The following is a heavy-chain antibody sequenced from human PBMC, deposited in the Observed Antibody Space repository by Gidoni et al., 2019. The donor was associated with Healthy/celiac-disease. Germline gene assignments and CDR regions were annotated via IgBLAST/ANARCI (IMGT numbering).Heavy chain of an antibody. V-gene: IGHV7-4-1*02. CDR2: INTNTGNP. CDR3: ARGPRDDYIWGSYRYGLDY. Sequence: QVQLVQSGSELKKPGASVKVSCKASGYTFTSYAMNWVRQAPGQGLEWMGWINTNTGNPTYAQGFTGRFVFSLDTSVSTAYLQISSLKAEDTAVYYCARGPRDDYIWGSYRYGLDYWGQGTLVTVSS. CDR1: GYTFTSYA. D-gene: IGHD3-16*02. J-gene: IGHJ4*02.